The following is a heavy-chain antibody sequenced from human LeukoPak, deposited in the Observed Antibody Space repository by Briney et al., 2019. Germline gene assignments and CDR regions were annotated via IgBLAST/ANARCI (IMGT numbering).Heavy chain of an antibody. V-gene: IGHV3-23*01. CDR3: AKDHHVYYYDSSGYYPFDY. CDR1: GFTFSSFA. CDR2: ITGSGSGA. Sequence: GGSLRLSCAASGFTFSSFAINWVRQAPGKGLEWVSVITGSGSGADYADSVKGRFTISRDNSKNTLYLQMNSLRAEDTAVYYCAKDHHVYYYDSSGYYPFDYWGQGTLVTVSS. J-gene: IGHJ4*02. D-gene: IGHD3-22*01.